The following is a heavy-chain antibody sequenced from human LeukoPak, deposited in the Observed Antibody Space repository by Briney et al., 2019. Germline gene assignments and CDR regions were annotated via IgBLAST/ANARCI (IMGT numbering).Heavy chain of an antibody. V-gene: IGHV1-2*02. J-gene: IGHJ2*01. CDR2: INPNSGGT. CDR3: ARVIRIYANWYFGL. D-gene: IGHD2-15*01. CDR1: GYTFTGYY. Sequence: ASVKVSCKASGYTFTGYYMHWVRQAPGQGLEWMGWINPNSGGTNYAQKLQGRVTMTTDTSTSTAYMELRSLRSDDTAVYYCARVIRIYANWYFGLWGRGTLVTVSS.